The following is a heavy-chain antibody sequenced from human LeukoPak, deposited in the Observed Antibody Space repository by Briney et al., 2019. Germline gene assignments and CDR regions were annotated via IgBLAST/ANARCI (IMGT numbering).Heavy chain of an antibody. CDR1: GFTFSSYG. D-gene: IGHD3-10*02. J-gene: IGHJ6*04. Sequence: GGSLRLSCAASGFTFSSYGMSWVRQAPGKGLEWVSAISGSGGSIYYADSVKGRFTISRDNAKNSLYLQMNSLRAEDTAVYYCAELGITMIGGVWGKGTTVTISS. V-gene: IGHV3-23*01. CDR2: ISGSGGSI. CDR3: AELGITMIGGV.